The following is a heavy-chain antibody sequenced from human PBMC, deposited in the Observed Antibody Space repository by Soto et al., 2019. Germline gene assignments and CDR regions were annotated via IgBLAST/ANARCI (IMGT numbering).Heavy chain of an antibody. Sequence: GASVKVSCKASGYTFTSYGISWVRQAPGQGLEWMGWISAYNGNTNYAQKLQGRVTMTTDTSTSTAYMELRSLRSDDTAVYYCAREEVNDFWSADAFDIWGQGTMATVSS. J-gene: IGHJ3*02. CDR1: GYTFTSYG. D-gene: IGHD3-3*01. V-gene: IGHV1-18*01. CDR3: AREEVNDFWSADAFDI. CDR2: ISAYNGNT.